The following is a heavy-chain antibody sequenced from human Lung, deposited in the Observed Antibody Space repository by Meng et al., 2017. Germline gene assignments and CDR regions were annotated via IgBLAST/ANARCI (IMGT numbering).Heavy chain of an antibody. D-gene: IGHD3-22*01. V-gene: IGHV2-5*02. CDR3: AHSWGSGYYFGPLDY. CDR2: IYWDDEK. Sequence: QITLKESGPALVKPTQTLTLTCTLSGSSLSTSGVAVGWIRQPPGKALEWLALIYWDDEKRYSPSLKSRLTITKETSKNHVVLTMTNMDPVDTATYYCAHSWGSGYYFGPLDYWGQGTLVTVSS. CDR1: GSSLSTSGVA. J-gene: IGHJ4*02.